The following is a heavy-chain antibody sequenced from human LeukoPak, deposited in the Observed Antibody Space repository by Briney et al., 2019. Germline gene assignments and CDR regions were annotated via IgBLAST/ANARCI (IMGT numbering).Heavy chain of an antibody. D-gene: IGHD4-17*01. Sequence: PSETLSLTCAVYGGSFSGYYWSWIRQPPGKGLEWIGEINHSGSTNYNPSLKSRATISVDTSKNQFSLKLSSVTAADTAVYYCARGGGDYPVAYCGQGTLVTVSS. CDR3: ARGGGDYPVAY. J-gene: IGHJ4*02. V-gene: IGHV4-34*01. CDR1: GGSFSGYY. CDR2: INHSGST.